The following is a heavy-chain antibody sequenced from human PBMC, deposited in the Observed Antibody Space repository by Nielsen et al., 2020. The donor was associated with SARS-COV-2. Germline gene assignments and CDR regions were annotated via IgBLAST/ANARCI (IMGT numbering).Heavy chain of an antibody. V-gene: IGHV3-7*01. D-gene: IGHD3-10*01. CDR3: ARGGGGMDV. CDR1: GFTFSSYW. J-gene: IGHJ6*02. CDR2: IKQDGSEK. Sequence: GESLKISCAASGFTFSSYWMSWVRQAPGKGLEWAANIKQDGSEKYYVDSVKGRFTISRDNAKNSLYLQMNSLRAEDTAVYYCARGGGGMDVWGQGTTVTVSS.